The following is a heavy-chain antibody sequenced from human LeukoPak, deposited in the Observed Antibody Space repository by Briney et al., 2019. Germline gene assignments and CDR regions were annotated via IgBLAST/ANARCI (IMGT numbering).Heavy chain of an antibody. V-gene: IGHV3-23*01. D-gene: IGHD6-6*01. J-gene: IGHJ4*02. Sequence: GGSLRLSCVASGLGFRMHAMSWVRQAPGKGLEWVSAHSSSGENTHYTDSVKGRFTVSRDISKSTLYLQMTSLRAEDTAVYYCAKVSSSSFDSWGQGTLVTVSS. CDR2: HSSSGENT. CDR3: AKVSSSSFDS. CDR1: GLGFRMHA.